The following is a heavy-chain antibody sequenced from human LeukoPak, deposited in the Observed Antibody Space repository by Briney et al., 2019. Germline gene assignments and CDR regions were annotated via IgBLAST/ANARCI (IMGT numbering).Heavy chain of an antibody. V-gene: IGHV1-46*01. J-gene: IGHJ5*02. CDR3: ARDWQWLAWNWFDP. CDR1: GYTFTSYY. Sequence: ASVKVSCKASGYTFTSYYMHWVRQAPGQGLGWMGIINPSGGSTSYAQKFQGRVTMTRDMSTSTVYMELSRLRSDDTAVYYCARDWQWLAWNWFDPWGQGTLVTVSS. CDR2: INPSGGST. D-gene: IGHD6-19*01.